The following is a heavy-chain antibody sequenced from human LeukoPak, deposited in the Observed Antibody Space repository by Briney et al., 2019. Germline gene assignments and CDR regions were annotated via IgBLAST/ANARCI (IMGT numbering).Heavy chain of an antibody. D-gene: IGHD5-12*01. J-gene: IGHJ6*02. CDR1: GFTFGDYA. CDR2: ISWNSGAR. Sequence: GGSLRLSCAASGFTFGDYAMHWVRQVPGKGLEWVSGISWNSGARGYADSVKGRFTISRDNAKNSLYLQMNTLRAEDTALYYCAKGRGYVSDYYNHNGMDVWGQGTTVTVSS. CDR3: AKGRGYVSDYYNHNGMDV. V-gene: IGHV3-9*01.